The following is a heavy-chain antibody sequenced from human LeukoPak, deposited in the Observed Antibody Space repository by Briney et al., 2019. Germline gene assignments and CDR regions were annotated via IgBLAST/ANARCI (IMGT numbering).Heavy chain of an antibody. V-gene: IGHV4-4*07. CDR1: GGSISTFY. D-gene: IGHD2-2*01. CDR3: ARVARCTSCFDVDY. CDR2: IHTSGST. J-gene: IGHJ4*02. Sequence: SETLSLTCTVSGGSISTFYWSWIRQPAGKGLEWIGRIHTSGSTNYNPSLKSRVTMSVDTSKNQFSLRLSSVTAADTAVYYCARVARCTSCFDVDYWGQGTLVTVSS.